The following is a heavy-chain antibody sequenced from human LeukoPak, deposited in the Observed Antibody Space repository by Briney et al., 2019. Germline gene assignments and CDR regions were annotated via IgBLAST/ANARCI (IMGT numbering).Heavy chain of an antibody. Sequence: GGSLRLSCAASGFTFSSYAMHRVRQAPGKGLEWVAVISYDGSNKYYADSVKGRFTISRDNSKNTLYLQMNSLRAEDTVVYYCASPLYSTSSYGVYYFDYWGQGTLVTVSS. CDR3: ASPLYSTSSYGVYYFDY. CDR2: ISYDGSNK. V-gene: IGHV3-30-3*01. J-gene: IGHJ4*02. CDR1: GFTFSSYA. D-gene: IGHD6-13*01.